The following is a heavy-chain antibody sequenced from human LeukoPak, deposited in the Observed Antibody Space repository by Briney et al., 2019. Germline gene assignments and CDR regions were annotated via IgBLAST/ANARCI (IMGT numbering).Heavy chain of an antibody. V-gene: IGHV1-69*05. CDR2: IIPIFGTA. Sequence: ASVKVSCKASGGTFSSYAISWVRQAPGQGLEWMGRIIPIFGTANYAQKFQGRVTITTDESTSTAYMELSSLRSEDTAVYYCARDASSGWNPSWFDPWGQGTLVTVFS. CDR3: ARDASSGWNPSWFDP. CDR1: GGTFSSYA. D-gene: IGHD6-19*01. J-gene: IGHJ5*02.